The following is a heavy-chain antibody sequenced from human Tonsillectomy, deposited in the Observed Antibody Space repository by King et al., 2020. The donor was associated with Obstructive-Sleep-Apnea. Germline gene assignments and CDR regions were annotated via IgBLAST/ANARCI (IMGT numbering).Heavy chain of an antibody. CDR3: VRKASGSYYNWYFDL. CDR2: INWNSGSI. CDR1: GFTFDDYA. Sequence: KLVQSGGGLVQPGRSLRLSCAASGFTFDDYAMHWVRQAPGKGLEWVSGINWNSGSIDYADSVKGRFTISRDNAKNSLSLQMNRLRAEDTALYYCVRKASGSYYNWYFDLWGRGTLVTVSS. J-gene: IGHJ2*01. D-gene: IGHD3-10*01. V-gene: IGHV3-9*01.